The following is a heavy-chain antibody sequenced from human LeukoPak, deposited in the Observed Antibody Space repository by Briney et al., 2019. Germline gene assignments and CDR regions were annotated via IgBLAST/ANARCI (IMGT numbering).Heavy chain of an antibody. CDR1: GYTFTSYD. D-gene: IGHD1-1*01. CDR2: MNPNSGNT. V-gene: IGHV1-8*01. Sequence: ASVKVSCKASGYTFTSYDINWVRQATGQGGEGMGWMNPNSGNTGYAQKFQGRVTMTRNTSISTSYMELSSLRSEDTAVYYCARGSRYNCNDDQFDYWGQGTLVTVSS. CDR3: ARGSRYNCNDDQFDY. J-gene: IGHJ4*02.